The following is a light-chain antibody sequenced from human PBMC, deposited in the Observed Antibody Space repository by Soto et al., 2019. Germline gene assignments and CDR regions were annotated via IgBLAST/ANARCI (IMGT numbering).Light chain of an antibody. CDR2: EVS. CDR1: SSDVGGYNY. CDR3: RSYAGSNNRHVV. J-gene: IGLJ2*01. V-gene: IGLV2-8*01. Sequence: QSALTQPPSASGSPGQSVTISCTGTSSDVGGYNYVSWYQQHPGKAPKLLVYEVSKRPSGVPDRFSGSKSGNTASLTVSGLQAKELAYYYCRSYAGSNNRHVVLGGATKVTVL.